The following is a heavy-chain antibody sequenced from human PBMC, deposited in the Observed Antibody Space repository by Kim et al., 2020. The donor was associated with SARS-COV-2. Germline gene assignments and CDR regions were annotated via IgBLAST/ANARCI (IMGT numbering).Heavy chain of an antibody. D-gene: IGHD4-4*01. CDR2: VNSANDKT. V-gene: IGHV1-3*01. Sequence: ASVKVSCKASGYTFKTYPIHWLRQAPGQRLEWMGWVNSANDKTKYSQKFQGRVTITRDTSGNTAYMELSSLTSEDTAVYYCARDMNPTVYDYWGQGTLVTGSS. J-gene: IGHJ4*02. CDR3: ARDMNPTVYDY. CDR1: GYTFKTYP.